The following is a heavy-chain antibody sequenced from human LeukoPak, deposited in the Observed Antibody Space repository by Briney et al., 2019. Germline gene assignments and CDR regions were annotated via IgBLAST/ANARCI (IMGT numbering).Heavy chain of an antibody. D-gene: IGHD2-21*02. CDR3: AKGKHIVVVTAPNWFDP. Sequence: GGSLRLSCAASGFTFSSYAMSWVRQAPGKGLEWVSAISGSGGSTYYADSVKGRFTISRDNSKNTLYLQMNSLRAEDTAVYYCAKGKHIVVVTAPNWFDPWGQGTLVTVSS. CDR2: ISGSGGST. V-gene: IGHV3-23*01. J-gene: IGHJ5*02. CDR1: GFTFSSYA.